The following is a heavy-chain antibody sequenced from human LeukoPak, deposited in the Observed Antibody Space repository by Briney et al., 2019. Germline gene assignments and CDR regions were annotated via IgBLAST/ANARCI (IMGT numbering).Heavy chain of an antibody. J-gene: IGHJ6*02. CDR1: GYTFTSYD. CDR3: ASEDYYYGMDV. V-gene: IGHV1-8*03. CDR2: MNPKSGYT. Sequence: ASVKVSCKASGYTFTSYDINWVRQATGQGLEWMGWMNPKSGYTGRAQRFQGRVTITRDTSISTVYMELSSLRSEDTAVYFCASEDYYYGMDVWGQGTTVTVSS.